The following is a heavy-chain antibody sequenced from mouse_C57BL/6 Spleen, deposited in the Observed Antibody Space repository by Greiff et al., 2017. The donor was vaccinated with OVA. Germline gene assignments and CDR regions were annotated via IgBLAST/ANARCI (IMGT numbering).Heavy chain of an antibody. V-gene: IGHV1-52*01. J-gene: IGHJ3*01. CDR1: GYTFTSYW. CDR2: IDPSDSET. CDR3: ARLDAYGAY. Sequence: QVQLKQPGAELVRPGSSVKLSCKASGYTFTSYWMHWVKQRPIQGLEWIGNIDPSDSETHYNQKFKDKATLTVDKSSSTAYMQLSSLTSEDSAVYYCARLDAYGAYWGQGTLVTVSA. D-gene: IGHD2-3*01.